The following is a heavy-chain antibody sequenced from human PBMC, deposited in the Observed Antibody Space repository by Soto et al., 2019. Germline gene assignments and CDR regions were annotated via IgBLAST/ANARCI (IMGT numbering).Heavy chain of an antibody. CDR1: GGSISSYY. Sequence: PSETLSLTCTVSGGSISSYYWSWIRQPAGKGLEWIGRIYSGGNTNYNPSLKIRVTMSVDTSKNQFSLKLTSVTAADTAVYYCARIDYSRQLAPYYYGMDVWGQGTTVPVSS. CDR2: IYSGGNT. V-gene: IGHV4-4*07. J-gene: IGHJ6*02. CDR3: ARIDYSRQLAPYYYGMDV. D-gene: IGHD4-4*01.